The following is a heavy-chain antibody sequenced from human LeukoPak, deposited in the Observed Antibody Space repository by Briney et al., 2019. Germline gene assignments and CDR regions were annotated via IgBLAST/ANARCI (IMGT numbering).Heavy chain of an antibody. CDR2: IYYSGST. V-gene: IGHV4-39*01. CDR1: GGSISSSSYY. J-gene: IGHJ3*02. Sequence: PSETLSLTCTVSGGSISSSSYYWGWIRQPPGKGLEWIGSIYYSGSTYYNPSLKSRVTISVDTSKNQFSLKLSSVTAADTAVYYCARQDAILWFGELTDVFDIWGQGTMVTVSS. D-gene: IGHD3-10*01. CDR3: ARQDAILWFGELTDVFDI.